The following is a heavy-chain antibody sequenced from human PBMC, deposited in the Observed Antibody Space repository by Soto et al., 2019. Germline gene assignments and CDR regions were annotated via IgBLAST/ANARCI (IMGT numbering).Heavy chain of an antibody. J-gene: IGHJ4*02. Sequence: PSETLSLTCAVYGGSFSGYYWSWIRQPPGKGLEWIGEINHSGSTNYNPSLKSRVTISVDTSKNQFSLKLSSVTAADTAVYYCARGVHFLNRNAYWGQGTLDPVSS. V-gene: IGHV4-34*01. CDR2: INHSGST. CDR1: GGSFSGYY. D-gene: IGHD3-3*01. CDR3: ARGVHFLNRNAY.